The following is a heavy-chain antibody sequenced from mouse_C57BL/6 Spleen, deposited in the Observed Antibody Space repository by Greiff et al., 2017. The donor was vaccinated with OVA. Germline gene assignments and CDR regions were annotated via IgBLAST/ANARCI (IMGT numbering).Heavy chain of an antibody. CDR1: GYTFTDYE. V-gene: IGHV1-15*01. CDR2: IDPETGGT. Sequence: QVQLQQSGAELVRPGASVTLSCKASGYTFTDYEMHWVKQTPVHGLEWIGAIDPETGGTAYNQKFKGKAILTADKSSSTAYMELRSLTSEDSAVYYCTIDGNGSPWFAYWGQGTLVTVSA. J-gene: IGHJ3*01. D-gene: IGHD1-1*01. CDR3: TIDGNGSPWFAY.